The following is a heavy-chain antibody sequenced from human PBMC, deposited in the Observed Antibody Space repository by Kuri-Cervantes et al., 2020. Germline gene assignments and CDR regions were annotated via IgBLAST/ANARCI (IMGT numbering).Heavy chain of an antibody. Sequence: ASVKVSCKASGYTFTSCGISWVRQAPGQGLEWMGWISAYNGNTNYAQKLQGRVTMTTDTSTSTAYMELRSLRSDDTAVYYCARAGIHDYGGNSAFHFDYWGQGTLVTVSS. V-gene: IGHV1-18*01. CDR2: ISAYNGNT. CDR1: GYTFTSCG. J-gene: IGHJ4*02. CDR3: ARAGIHDYGGNSAFHFDY. D-gene: IGHD4-23*01.